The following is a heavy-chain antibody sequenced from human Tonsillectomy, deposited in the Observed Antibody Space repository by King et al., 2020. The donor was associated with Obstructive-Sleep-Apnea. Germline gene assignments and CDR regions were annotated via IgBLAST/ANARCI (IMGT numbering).Heavy chain of an antibody. D-gene: IGHD6-13*01. Sequence: VTLKESGPALVKPPQTLTLTCTFSGFSLSASGMCMSWIRQPPGKALEWLALIDWDNDKYYSTSLKTRLTISKDTSKNQVVLTMTNMHPVDTATYYCARSTSSWTLPFDYWGQGTLVTVSS. V-gene: IGHV2-70*01. CDR2: IDWDNDK. J-gene: IGHJ4*02. CDR3: ARSTSSWTLPFDY. CDR1: GFSLSASGMC.